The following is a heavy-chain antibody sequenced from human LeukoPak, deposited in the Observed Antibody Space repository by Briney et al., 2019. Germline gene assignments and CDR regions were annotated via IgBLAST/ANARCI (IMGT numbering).Heavy chain of an antibody. Sequence: ASVKVSCKASGGTFSSYAISWVRQAIGQRPEKMGWISAYNGNTNYAQKLPARVTMTTDTSTSSVDMELRSLSSGDTSVYYCASVAYYYGSESLDAFDYWGQGTMVTVSS. V-gene: IGHV1-18*01. CDR1: GGTFSSYA. CDR2: ISAYNGNT. J-gene: IGHJ3*01. CDR3: ASVAYYYGSESLDAFDY. D-gene: IGHD3-10*01.